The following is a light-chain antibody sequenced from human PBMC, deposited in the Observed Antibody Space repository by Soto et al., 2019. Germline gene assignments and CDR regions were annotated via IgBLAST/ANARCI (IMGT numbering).Light chain of an antibody. CDR1: SNDVGGYDY. J-gene: IGLJ2*01. CDR3: SSYGGANTVV. Sequence: QSALTQPPSASGSPGQSVTISCTGTSNDVGGYDYVSWYQQHPGKAPKLMIHEVSKRPSGVPDRFSGSKSGNTASLTVSGLLTEDEADYYCSSYGGANTVVFGGGTQRPS. CDR2: EVS. V-gene: IGLV2-8*01.